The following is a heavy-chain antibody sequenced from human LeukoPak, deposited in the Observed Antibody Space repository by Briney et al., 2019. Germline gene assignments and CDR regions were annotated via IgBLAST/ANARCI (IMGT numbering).Heavy chain of an antibody. J-gene: IGHJ4*02. D-gene: IGHD3-3*01. CDR3: ARDGTDFWSGYNYLDY. V-gene: IGHV4-4*07. CDR2: IYTSGST. CDR1: GGSISSYY. Sequence: SETLSLTCTVSGGSISSYYWSWIRQPPGKGLEWIGRIYTSGSTNYNPSLKSRVTMSVDTSKNQFSLKLSSVTAADTAVYYCARDGTDFWSGYNYLDYWGQGTLVTVSS.